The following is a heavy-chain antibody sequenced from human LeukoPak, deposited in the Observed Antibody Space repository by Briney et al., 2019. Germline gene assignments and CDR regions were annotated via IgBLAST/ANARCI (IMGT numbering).Heavy chain of an antibody. CDR2: INHSGST. J-gene: IGHJ1*01. V-gene: IGHV4-34*01. D-gene: IGHD6-13*01. Sequence: PSETLSLTCAVYGGSFSGYYWSWIRQPPGKGLEWIGDINHSGSTNYNPSLKSRVTRSVDTSQNQFSRKLSSVTAADTAVYYCARRSSWTNYQYFQHWGQGTLGTVSS. CDR1: GGSFSGYY. CDR3: ARRSSWTNYQYFQH.